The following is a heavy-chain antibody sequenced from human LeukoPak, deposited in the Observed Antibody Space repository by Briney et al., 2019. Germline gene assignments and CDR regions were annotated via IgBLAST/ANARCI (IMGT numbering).Heavy chain of an antibody. CDR1: GGSISSYY. CDR2: IYYSGST. D-gene: IGHD3-22*01. CDR3: ARVTVVMPNWFDP. J-gene: IGHJ5*02. V-gene: IGHV4-59*01. Sequence: SETLSLTRTVSGGSISSYYWSWIRQPPGKGLEWIGYIYYSGSTNYNPSLRSRVTISVDTSKNQFSLKLSSVTAADTAVYYCARVTVVMPNWFDPWGQGTLVTVSS.